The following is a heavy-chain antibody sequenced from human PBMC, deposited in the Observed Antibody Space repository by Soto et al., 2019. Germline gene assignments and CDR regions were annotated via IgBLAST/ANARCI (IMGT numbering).Heavy chain of an antibody. J-gene: IGHJ6*02. V-gene: IGHV4-34*01. Sequence: SETLSLTCAVYGGSFSGYDWTWIRQPPGTGLEWIGEINHSGSSNYNPSLKSRVTISVDTSKNQFSLKLSSVTAADTAVYYCARDLQYSRLFYGVDVWGQGTTVTVS. CDR3: ARDLQYSRLFYGVDV. D-gene: IGHD6-13*01. CDR1: GGSFSGYD. CDR2: INHSGSS.